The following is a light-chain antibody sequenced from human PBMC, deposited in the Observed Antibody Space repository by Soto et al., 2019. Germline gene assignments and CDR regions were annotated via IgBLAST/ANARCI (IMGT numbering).Light chain of an antibody. Sequence: IQLTQSPSSLSASVGDIVTITCRASPAIASFLAWYQQKPGTAPKLLIYDAATLQSGVPSRFSGSRSGTEYTLTIGSLQPEDFATYYCQQLNGSPWKCGQGTKGDIK. CDR2: DAA. CDR3: QQLNGSPWK. V-gene: IGKV1-9*01. CDR1: PAIASF. J-gene: IGKJ1*01.